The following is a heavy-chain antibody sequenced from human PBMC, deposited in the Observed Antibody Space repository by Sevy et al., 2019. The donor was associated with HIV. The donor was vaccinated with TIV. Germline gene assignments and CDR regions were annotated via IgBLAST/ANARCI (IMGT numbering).Heavy chain of an antibody. V-gene: IGHV3-48*03. D-gene: IGHD3-22*01. J-gene: IGHJ4*02. Sequence: GGSLRLSCTASGFTFSSYDMNWVRQAPGKGLGWVSKISSSGSSIYYADSVKGRFTISRDNSKNTLYLQMNSLRAEDTAVYYCAKDRGERYYDSSGYYHLDYWGQGTLVTVSS. CDR1: GFTFSSYD. CDR2: ISSSGSSI. CDR3: AKDRGERYYDSSGYYHLDY.